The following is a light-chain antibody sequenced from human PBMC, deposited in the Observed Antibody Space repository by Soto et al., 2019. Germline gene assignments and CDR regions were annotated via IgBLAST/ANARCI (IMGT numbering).Light chain of an antibody. Sequence: QSVLTQPASVSGSPGQSITISWTGTSSDVGSYNLVSWYQQHPGKAPKLMIYEGSKRPSGVSNRFSGSKSGNTASLTISGLQAEDEADYYCCSYAGSSTYVFGTGTKLTVL. CDR2: EGS. V-gene: IGLV2-23*01. J-gene: IGLJ1*01. CDR3: CSYAGSSTYV. CDR1: SSDVGSYNL.